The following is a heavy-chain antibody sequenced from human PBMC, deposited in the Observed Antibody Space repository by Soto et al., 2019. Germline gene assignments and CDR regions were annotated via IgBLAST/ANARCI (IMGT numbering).Heavy chain of an antibody. J-gene: IGHJ6*02. V-gene: IGHV4-59*01. CDR3: ARDIAPFGDYYGMDV. CDR2: IYYSGST. D-gene: IGHD3-16*01. Sequence: SETLSLTCTVSGGSISSYYWSWIRQPPGKGLEWIGYIYYSGSTNYNPSLKSRVTISVDTSKNQFSLKLSSVTAADTAVYYCARDIAPFGDYYGMDVWGQGTTVTVSS. CDR1: GGSISSYY.